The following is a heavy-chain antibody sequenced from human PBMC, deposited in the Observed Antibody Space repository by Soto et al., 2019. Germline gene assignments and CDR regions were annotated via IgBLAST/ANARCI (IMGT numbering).Heavy chain of an antibody. V-gene: IGHV3-48*03. J-gene: IGHJ5*02. Sequence: PWGSLRLSCAASGFTFSSYEMNWVRQAPGKGLEWVSYISSSGSTIYYADSVKGRFTISRDNAKNSLYLQMNSLRAEDTAVYYCAREMVSNWFDPWGQGTLVTVSS. CDR3: AREMVSNWFDP. CDR1: GFTFSSYE. D-gene: IGHD3-10*01. CDR2: ISSSGSTI.